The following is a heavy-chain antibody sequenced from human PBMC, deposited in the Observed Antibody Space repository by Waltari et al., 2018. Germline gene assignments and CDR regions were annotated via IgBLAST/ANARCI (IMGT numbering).Heavy chain of an antibody. V-gene: IGHV4-34*08. D-gene: IGHD4-17*01. Sequence: QVQLQQWGAGLLKPSETLSLTCAVSCGTFSGYYWSWIRQPPGTGLEWNGEIHQSGSTNYNPSLTSRVTISVDTSKNQFSLKLSSVTAADTAVYYCAVLPTMTTGTTRDRDAFDIWGQGTMVTVSS. CDR3: AVLPTMTTGTTRDRDAFDI. J-gene: IGHJ3*02. CDR2: IHQSGST. CDR1: CGTFSGYY.